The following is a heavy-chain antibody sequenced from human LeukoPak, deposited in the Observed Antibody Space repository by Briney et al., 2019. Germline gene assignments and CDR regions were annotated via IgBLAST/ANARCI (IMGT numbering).Heavy chain of an antibody. V-gene: IGHV2-70*11. CDR3: ARTPDPTYYYYYYMDV. CDR1: GFSLSTSGMC. J-gene: IGHJ6*03. Sequence: SGPALVKPTQTLTLTCTFSGFSLSTSGMCVSWIRQPPGKALAWLARIDWDDDKYYSTSLKTRLTISKDTSKNQVVLTMTNMDPVDTATYYCARTPDPTYYYYYYMDVWGKGTTVTVSS. CDR2: IDWDDDK.